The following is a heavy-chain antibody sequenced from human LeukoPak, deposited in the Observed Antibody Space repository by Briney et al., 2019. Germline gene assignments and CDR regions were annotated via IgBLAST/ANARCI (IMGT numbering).Heavy chain of an antibody. J-gene: IGHJ4*02. Sequence: NSSETLSLTCTVSGYSISSGYYWGWIRQPPGKGLEWIGSIYHSGSTYYNPSLKSRVTISVDTSKNQFSLKLSSVTAADTAVYYCFGDFIAAHYWGQGTLVTVSS. CDR1: GYSISSGYY. CDR3: FGDFIAAHY. V-gene: IGHV4-38-2*02. D-gene: IGHD6-13*01. CDR2: IYHSGST.